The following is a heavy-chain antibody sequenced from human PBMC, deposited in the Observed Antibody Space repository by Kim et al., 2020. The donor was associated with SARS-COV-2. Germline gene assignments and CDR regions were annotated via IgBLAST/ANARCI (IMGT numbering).Heavy chain of an antibody. CDR3: ARDNIVATTIGAFDI. Sequence: ASVKVSCKASGYTFTSYAMHWVRQAPGQRLEWMGWINAGNGNTKYSQKFQGRVTITRDTSASTAYMELSSLRSEDTAVYYCARDNIVATTIGAFDIWGQGTMVTVSS. V-gene: IGHV1-3*01. J-gene: IGHJ3*02. CDR2: INAGNGNT. CDR1: GYTFTSYA. D-gene: IGHD5-12*01.